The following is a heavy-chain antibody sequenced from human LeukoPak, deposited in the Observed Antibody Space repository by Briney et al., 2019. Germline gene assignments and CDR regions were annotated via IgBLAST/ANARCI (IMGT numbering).Heavy chain of an antibody. J-gene: IGHJ4*02. CDR3: ARDGALPYYYDSSGYYYDAGDY. D-gene: IGHD3-22*01. CDR2: ISSSSSYI. V-gene: IGHV3-21*01. CDR1: GFTFRSYS. Sequence: GGSLRLSCAASGFTFRSYSMNWVRQAPGKGLEWVSSISSSSSYIYYADSVKGRFTISRDNAKNSLYLQMNSLRAEDTAVYYCARDGALPYYYDSSGYYYDAGDYWGQGTLVTVSS.